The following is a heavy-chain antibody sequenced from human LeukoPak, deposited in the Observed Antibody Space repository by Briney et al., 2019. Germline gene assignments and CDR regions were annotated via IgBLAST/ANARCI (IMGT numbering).Heavy chain of an antibody. D-gene: IGHD6-13*01. CDR2: IYYSGST. CDR3: ARGARSSSWYVPYYFDY. J-gene: IGHJ4*02. V-gene: IGHV4-38-2*02. CDR1: DNSISNGYY. Sequence: PSETLSLTCTVSDNSISNGYYWGWIRQPPGKGLEWIGSIYYSGSTYYNPSLKTRVTISKDTSKNQFSLKLSSETAADTAVYYCARGARSSSWYVPYYFDYWGQGTLVTVSS.